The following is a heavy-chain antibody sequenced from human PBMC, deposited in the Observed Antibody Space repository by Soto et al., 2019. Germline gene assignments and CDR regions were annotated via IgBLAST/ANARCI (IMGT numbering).Heavy chain of an antibody. CDR1: GGTFNNYA. J-gene: IGHJ4*02. CDR3: AREVTVASYSFDF. D-gene: IGHD5-12*01. Sequence: QVQLVQSGAEVKRPGSSVKVSCKASGGTFNNYALSWVRQAPGQGLEWMGGIIPIFNSANYAQKFQGRVTITADDSTSTAHMELRSLRPDDTAVYYGAREVTVASYSFDFWGQGTLVTVSS. V-gene: IGHV1-69*01. CDR2: IIPIFNSA.